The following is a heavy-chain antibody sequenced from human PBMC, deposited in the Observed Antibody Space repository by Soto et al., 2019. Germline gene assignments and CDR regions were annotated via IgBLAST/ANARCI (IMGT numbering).Heavy chain of an antibody. CDR1: GFDFSNTW. V-gene: IGHV3-15*07. J-gene: IGHJ4*02. CDR2: MKSKTDGGTT. CDR3: TTVGYSLD. D-gene: IGHD6-13*01. Sequence: PGGSLRLSCAASGFDFSNTWMNWVRQAPGKGLEWVGRMKSKTDGGTTNYAAPVKGRFTISRDDSKNTLYVQMNSLKIEDTAVYYCTTVGYSLDWGQGTLVTVSS.